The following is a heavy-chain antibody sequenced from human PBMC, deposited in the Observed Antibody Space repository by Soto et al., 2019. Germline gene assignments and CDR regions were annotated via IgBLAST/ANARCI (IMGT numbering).Heavy chain of an antibody. Sequence: QVQLVQSGAEVRQPGASVKVSCKASGYSFTTYGMSWVRQAPGQGLEYMGWINGYGHGAKYVQRFQGRFSMTTDTSTNTVYMDLRSLTSDDTAVYYCVRDLNGDFYYWCQGTVVIGS. CDR3: VRDLNGDFYY. V-gene: IGHV1-18*01. CDR2: INGYGHGA. CDR1: GYSFTTYG. J-gene: IGHJ4*02. D-gene: IGHD3-10*01.